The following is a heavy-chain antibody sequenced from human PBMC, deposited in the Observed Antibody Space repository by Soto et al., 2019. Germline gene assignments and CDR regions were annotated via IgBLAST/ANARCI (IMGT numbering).Heavy chain of an antibody. CDR1: GGSISSSSYY. D-gene: IGHD3-22*01. CDR2: IYYSGST. Sequence: SETLSLTCTVSGGSISSSSYYWGWIRQPPGKGLEWIGSIYYSGSTYYNPSLKSRVTISVDTSKNQFSQKLSSLTAADTAVYYCARGFPYDSSGYYYYYYGMDVWGQGTTVTVSS. J-gene: IGHJ6*02. V-gene: IGHV4-39*07. CDR3: ARGFPYDSSGYYYYYYGMDV.